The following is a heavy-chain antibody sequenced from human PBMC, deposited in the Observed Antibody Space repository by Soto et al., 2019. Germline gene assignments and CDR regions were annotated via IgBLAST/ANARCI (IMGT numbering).Heavy chain of an antibody. CDR3: AGTVVVTYAEYFHH. J-gene: IGHJ1*01. Sequence: PSETLSLTCTVSGGSISSYSWSWIRQPPGKGLEWIGYIYYNGSTKYNPSLKSRVTMSVDTSKNQFSLKLSSVTAADTAVYYCAGTVVVTYAEYFHHWGQGTLVTVSS. V-gene: IGHV4-59*01. D-gene: IGHD2-21*02. CDR1: GGSISSYS. CDR2: IYYNGST.